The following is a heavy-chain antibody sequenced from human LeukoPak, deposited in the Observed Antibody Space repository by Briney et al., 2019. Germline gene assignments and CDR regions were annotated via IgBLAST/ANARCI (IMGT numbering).Heavy chain of an antibody. CDR2: ISDTVRDT. CDR3: AKDNYRGIFAS. J-gene: IGHJ4*02. V-gene: IGHV3-23*01. Sequence: GESLRLSCAASGFTFSAYGMSWVRQAPGKGLEWVSHISDTVRDTWYANSVKGRFIISRDNSRDTVYLQMSSLRPEDTALYCCAKDNYRGIFASWGQGTLVTVSS. D-gene: IGHD4-11*01. CDR1: GFTFSAYG.